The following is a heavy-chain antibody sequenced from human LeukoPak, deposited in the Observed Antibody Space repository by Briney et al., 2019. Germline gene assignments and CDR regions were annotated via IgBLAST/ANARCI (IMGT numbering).Heavy chain of an antibody. V-gene: IGHV3-11*03. Sequence: PGGSLRLSCVVSGIPFRDFYMNWIRQAPGKGLEWISYISSSSSYTDYAESVKGRFTISRDNAKSALYLQMNDLRVDDTALYYCAAGTAADYWGQGTLVIVS. J-gene: IGHJ4*02. CDR2: ISSSSSYT. CDR1: GIPFRDFY. CDR3: AAGTAADY. D-gene: IGHD6-13*01.